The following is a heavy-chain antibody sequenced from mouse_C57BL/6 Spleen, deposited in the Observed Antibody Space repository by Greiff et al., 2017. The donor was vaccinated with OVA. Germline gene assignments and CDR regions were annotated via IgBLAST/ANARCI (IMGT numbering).Heavy chain of an antibody. Sequence: QVQLQQSGPGLVQPSQSLSIPCTVSGFSLTSYGVHWVRQSPGKGLEWLGVIWSGGSTDYNAAFISRLSISKDNSKSQVFFKMNSLQADDTAIYYCARNLGDGYSPYYAMDYWGQGTSVTVSS. J-gene: IGHJ4*01. CDR3: ARNLGDGYSPYYAMDY. CDR2: IWSGGST. D-gene: IGHD2-3*01. CDR1: GFSLTSYG. V-gene: IGHV2-2*01.